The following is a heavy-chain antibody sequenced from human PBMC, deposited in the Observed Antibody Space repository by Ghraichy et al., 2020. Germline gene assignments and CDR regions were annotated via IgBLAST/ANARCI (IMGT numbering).Heavy chain of an antibody. CDR3: AKGRNTVTAFFDY. CDR1: GFTFEDYA. D-gene: IGHD4-17*01. CDR2: ISWNSGSM. Sequence: SLRLSCAASGFTFEDYAMHWVRQAPGKGLEWVSGISWNSGSMGYADSVKGRFTISRDNAKNSLYLQMNSLRAEDAALYYCAKGRNTVTAFFDYSGQGTQVTVSS. V-gene: IGHV3-9*01. J-gene: IGHJ4*02.